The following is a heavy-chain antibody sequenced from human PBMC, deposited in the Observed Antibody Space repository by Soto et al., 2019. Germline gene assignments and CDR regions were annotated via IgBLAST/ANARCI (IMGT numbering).Heavy chain of an antibody. Sequence: XETLSLTCAVSGGSITSSYWSWIRRPPGKGLEWIAYIYDTGISGYTPSTSYNPSLKSRVTMSVDTSKSQFSLKLTSVTAADTAVYYCARGEDAFFYYGLDVWGQGVTVTVSS. CDR3: ARGEDAFFYYGLDV. CDR1: GGSITSSY. J-gene: IGHJ6*02. CDR2: IYDTGISGYTPST. V-gene: IGHV4-59*01.